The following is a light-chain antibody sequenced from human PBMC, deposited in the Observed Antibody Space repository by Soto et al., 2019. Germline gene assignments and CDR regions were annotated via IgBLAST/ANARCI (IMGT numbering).Light chain of an antibody. J-gene: IGKJ1*01. CDR3: QQYDISPWT. CDR2: AAS. Sequence: EIVMTQSPVILSVSPGERATLSCRASQSVSSNLAWYQQKPGQPPRLLIYAASTRATDVPARFSGGGSETDFTLTIIRLEPEDFAVYYCQQYDISPWTFGQGTKVDIK. V-gene: IGKV3-15*01. CDR1: QSVSSN.